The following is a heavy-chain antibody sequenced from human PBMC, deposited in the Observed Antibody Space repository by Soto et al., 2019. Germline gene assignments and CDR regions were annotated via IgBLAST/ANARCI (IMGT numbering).Heavy chain of an antibody. V-gene: IGHV1-2*04. CDR2: INPNSGGT. CDR3: ARARDSWSGYYPPNDAFDI. D-gene: IGHD3-3*01. CDR1: GYTFTGYY. Sequence: ASVKVSCKASGYTFTGYYMHWVRQAPGQGLEWMGWINPNSGGTNYAQKFQGWVTMTRDTSISTAYMELSRLRSDDTAVYYCARARDSWSGYYPPNDAFDIWGQGTMVTVSS. J-gene: IGHJ3*02.